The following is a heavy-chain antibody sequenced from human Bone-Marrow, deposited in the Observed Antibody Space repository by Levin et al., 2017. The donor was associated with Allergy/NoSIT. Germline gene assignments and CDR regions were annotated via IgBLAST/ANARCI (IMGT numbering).Heavy chain of an antibody. Sequence: SGPTLVKPTQTLTLTCTLSGFSVKTSGIRVSWLRQPPGKALEWLARIDWDNDKFYSTSLKTRLTISKDTSKNQVVLTMSNMDPEDTATYFCARTTADLIFDFWGQGILVTVSS. CDR1: GFSVKTSGIR. CDR3: ARTTADLIFDF. D-gene: IGHD1-1*01. V-gene: IGHV2-70*04. CDR2: IDWDNDK. J-gene: IGHJ4*02.